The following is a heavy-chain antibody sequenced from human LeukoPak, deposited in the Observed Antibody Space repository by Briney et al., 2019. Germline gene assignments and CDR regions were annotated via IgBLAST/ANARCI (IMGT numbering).Heavy chain of an antibody. D-gene: IGHD2-21*02. CDR2: ITGNGGNT. CDR3: VNDYCGADCHF. V-gene: IGHV3-64D*06. CDR1: GFTFSSYS. J-gene: IGHJ4*02. Sequence: TGGSLRLSCSASGFTFSSYSMHWVRQAPGKGLEYLLGITGNGGNTYYADSVKGRFTISRDNSKNTLYLHMSSLRVEDTAVYYCVNDYCGADCHFWGQGTLVTVSS.